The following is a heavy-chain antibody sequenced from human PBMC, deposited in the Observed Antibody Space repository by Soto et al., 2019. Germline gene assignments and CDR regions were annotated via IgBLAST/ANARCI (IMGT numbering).Heavy chain of an antibody. CDR3: VREGRGSFDF. CDR1: GFTFSNYA. Sequence: GGSLRLSCAASGFTFSNYAMTWVRQAPGKGLEWVSAISSGGTYTDYADSVQGRFTISRDNSKNTLSLQMSSLTADDTAIYYCVREGRGSFDFWGRGTMVTVSS. V-gene: IGHV3-23*01. CDR2: ISSGGTYT. J-gene: IGHJ3*01. D-gene: IGHD5-12*01.